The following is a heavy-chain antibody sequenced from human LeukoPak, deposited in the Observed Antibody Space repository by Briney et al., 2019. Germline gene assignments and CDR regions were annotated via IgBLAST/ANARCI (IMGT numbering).Heavy chain of an antibody. CDR3: ARLLGYDILTGYYSGTGPFDY. CDR1: GGSFSGYY. J-gene: IGHJ4*02. CDR2: INHSGST. V-gene: IGHV4-34*01. Sequence: SETLSLTCAVYGGSFSGYYWSWIPQPPGKGLEWIGEINHSGSTNYNPSLKSRVTISVDTSKNQFSLKLSSVTAADTAVYYCARLLGYDILTGYYSGTGPFDYWGQGTLVTVSS. D-gene: IGHD3-9*01.